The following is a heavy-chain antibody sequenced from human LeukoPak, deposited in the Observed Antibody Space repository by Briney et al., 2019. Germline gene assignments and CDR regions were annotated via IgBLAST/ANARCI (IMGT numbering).Heavy chain of an antibody. CDR3: AKDISVYDTSGYYYDH. V-gene: IGHV3-23*01. D-gene: IGHD3-22*01. Sequence: GSLRLSCAASGFTFSSYAMSWVRQAPGKGLEWVSAIRGSGANTSYAGSVKGRFTISRDISKNTLYLQMKSLTVEDTAMYYCAKDISVYDTSGYYYDHWGQGTLVTVSS. J-gene: IGHJ5*02. CDR1: GFTFSSYA. CDR2: IRGSGANT.